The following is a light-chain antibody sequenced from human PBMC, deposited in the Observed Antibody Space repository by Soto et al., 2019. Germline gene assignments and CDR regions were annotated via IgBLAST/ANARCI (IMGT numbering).Light chain of an antibody. CDR1: QSISSW. V-gene: IGKV1-5*03. CDR3: QQYYSYSDS. Sequence: DIQMTQSPSTLSASVGDRVTITCRASQSISSWLAWYQQKPGKAPKLLIYKASSLESGVPSRFNGSGSGTEFTLNISSLQPDDCATYYCQQYYSYSDSFGQGTKIEIK. J-gene: IGKJ2*01. CDR2: KAS.